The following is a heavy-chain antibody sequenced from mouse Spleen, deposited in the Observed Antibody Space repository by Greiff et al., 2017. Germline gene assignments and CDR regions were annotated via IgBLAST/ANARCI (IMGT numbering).Heavy chain of an antibody. J-gene: IGHJ2*01. CDR1: GYTFYSYW. CDR3: ARRGTGTPDY. CDR2: INPSSGYA. Sequence: VKLVESGAELAKPGASVKLSCKASGYTFYSYWMHWVKQRPGQGLDWIGYINPSSGYANYNQKFKDKATLTADKSSSTAYMQLSSLTYEDSAVYYCARRGTGTPDYWGQGTTLTVSS. D-gene: IGHD4-1*01. V-gene: IGHV1-7*01.